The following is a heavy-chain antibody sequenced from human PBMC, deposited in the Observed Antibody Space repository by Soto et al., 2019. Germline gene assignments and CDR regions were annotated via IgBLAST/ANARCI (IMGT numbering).Heavy chain of an antibody. CDR2: IYTGGST. CDR3: TTYSGYGMDV. CDR1: GFIVSSKY. V-gene: IGHV3-53*02. J-gene: IGHJ6*02. Sequence: EVQMVETGGGLSQPGGSLRLSCAVSGFIVSSKYMTWVRQAPGKGLEWVSVIYTGGSTHYADSARGRFTITRDSSNNTWYLQMNSLRAEDAAVYYCTTYSGYGMDVWGQGTMVTVSS. D-gene: IGHD2-21*01.